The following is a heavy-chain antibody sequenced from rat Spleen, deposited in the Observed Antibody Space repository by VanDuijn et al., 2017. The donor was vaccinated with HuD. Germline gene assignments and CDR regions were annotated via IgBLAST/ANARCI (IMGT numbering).Heavy chain of an antibody. CDR1: GFTFSNYG. V-gene: IGHV5-19*01. J-gene: IGHJ2*01. D-gene: IGHD1-4*01. CDR3: ATAYLPGYNYYFDY. Sequence: EVQLVESGGGLVQPGRSLKLSCAASGFTFSNYGMHWIRQAPTKGLEWVASISPSGGSTYYRASVKGRFTISRDNAKSTLYLQMDSLRSEDTATYYCATAYLPGYNYYFDYWGQGVMVTVSS. CDR2: ISPSGGST.